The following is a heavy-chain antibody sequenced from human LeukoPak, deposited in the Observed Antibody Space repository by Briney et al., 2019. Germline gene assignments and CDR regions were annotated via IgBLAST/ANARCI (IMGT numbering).Heavy chain of an antibody. V-gene: IGHV3-23*01. D-gene: IGHD2-21*01. CDR3: ARDGLWGWAQYDY. Sequence: PGGSLRLSCAVSGFTFARHAMGWVRQAPGKGLEWVAGITDNGGDRNYGDSVKGRFTISRDNSKSTLDLQMNSLRAEDTALSYCARDGLWGWAQYDYWGQGTQVTVSS. CDR2: ITDNGGDR. J-gene: IGHJ4*02. CDR1: GFTFARHA.